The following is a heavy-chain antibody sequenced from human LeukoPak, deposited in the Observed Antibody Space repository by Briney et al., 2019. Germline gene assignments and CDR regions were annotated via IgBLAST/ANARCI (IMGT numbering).Heavy chain of an antibody. Sequence: SETLSLTCAVYGGSFSGYYWSWIRQPPGKGLEWIGEINHSGSTNYNPSLKSRVTISVDTSKNQFSLKLSSVTAADTAVYYCASQHIVVVTAGAHDAFDIWGQGTMVTVSS. CDR2: INHSGST. D-gene: IGHD2-21*02. V-gene: IGHV4-34*01. J-gene: IGHJ3*02. CDR1: GGSFSGYY. CDR3: ASQHIVVVTAGAHDAFDI.